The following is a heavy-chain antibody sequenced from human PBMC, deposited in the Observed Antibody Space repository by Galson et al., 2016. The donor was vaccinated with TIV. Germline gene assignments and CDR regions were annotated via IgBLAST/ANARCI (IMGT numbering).Heavy chain of an antibody. V-gene: IGHV3-30*18. CDR3: AKDITVYCAGDCSTFDY. J-gene: IGHJ4*01. CDR1: GFTFSSYG. Sequence: SLRLSCATSGFTFSSYGMHWVRQAPGKGLEWVAVISFDGSNKYYADSVKGRFTISRDNSKNTLHLQMNSMRAEDTAVYYCAKDITVYCAGDCSTFDYWGHGTLVTVSS. D-gene: IGHD2-21*02. CDR2: ISFDGSNK.